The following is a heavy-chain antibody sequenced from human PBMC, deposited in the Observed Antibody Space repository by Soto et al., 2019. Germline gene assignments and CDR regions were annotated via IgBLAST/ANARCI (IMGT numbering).Heavy chain of an antibody. Sequence: PVGSLRLSCAASGFTFSSYAMSWVRQAPGKGLEWVSAISGSGGSTYYADSVKGRFTISRDNSKNTLYLQMNSLRAEDTAVYYCAKDYPDGLVVVPAAPYGMDVWGQGTTVTVSS. CDR1: GFTFSSYA. V-gene: IGHV3-23*01. CDR3: AKDYPDGLVVVPAAPYGMDV. D-gene: IGHD2-2*01. CDR2: ISGSGGST. J-gene: IGHJ6*02.